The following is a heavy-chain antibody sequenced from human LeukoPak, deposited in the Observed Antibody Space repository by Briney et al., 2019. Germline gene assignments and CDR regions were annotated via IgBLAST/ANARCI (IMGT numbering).Heavy chain of an antibody. V-gene: IGHV4-59*08. D-gene: IGHD6-13*01. Sequence: SETVSLTCTVSGGSISSYYWSWIRQPPGKGLEGIGYIYYSGSTNYNPSLKSRVTISVDTSKHEFYLKLSSVTAADTAVYYCARHLYSSSWYSFDCWGQGTLVTVST. CDR1: GGSISSYY. CDR3: ARHLYSSSWYSFDC. J-gene: IGHJ4*02. CDR2: IYYSGST.